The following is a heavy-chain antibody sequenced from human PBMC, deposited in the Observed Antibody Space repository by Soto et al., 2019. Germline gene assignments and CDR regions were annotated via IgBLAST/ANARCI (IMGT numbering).Heavy chain of an antibody. D-gene: IGHD2-2*01. CDR3: ARGQGPAAIFFYYYYMDV. CDR2: IKQDGSEK. J-gene: IGHJ6*03. CDR1: GFTFSSYW. V-gene: IGHV3-7*04. Sequence: GGSLRLSCAASGFTFSSYWMSWVRQAPGKGLEWVANIKQDGSEKYYVDSVKGRFTISRDNAKNSLYLQMNSLRAEDTAVYYCARGQGPAAIFFYYYYMDVWGKGTTVTVSS.